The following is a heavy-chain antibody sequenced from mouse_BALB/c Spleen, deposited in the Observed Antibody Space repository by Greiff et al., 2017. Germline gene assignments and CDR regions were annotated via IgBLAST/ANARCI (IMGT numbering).Heavy chain of an antibody. J-gene: IGHJ4*01. D-gene: IGHD2-14*01. V-gene: IGHV3-6*02. CDR3: ARYDAMDY. CDR1: GYSITSGYY. Sequence: EVQLQESGPGLVKPSQSLSLTCSVTGYSITSGYYWNWIRQFPGNKLEWMGYISYDGSNNYNPSLKNRISITRDTSKNQFFLKLNSVTTEDTATYYCARYDAMDYWGQGTSVTVSS. CDR2: ISYDGSN.